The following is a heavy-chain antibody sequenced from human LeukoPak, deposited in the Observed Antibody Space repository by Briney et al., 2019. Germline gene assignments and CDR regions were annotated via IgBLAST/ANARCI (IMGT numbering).Heavy chain of an antibody. CDR3: ARQVVAVAGTGYFDY. V-gene: IGHV4-39*01. Sequence: SETLSLTCTVSGGSIRSSSYYWGWIRQPPGKGLEWIGSIYYSGSTYYNASLKSRGTISVDTSRNQFSLKLNSVTAADTAVYFCARQVVAVAGTGYFDYWGQGTLVTVSS. D-gene: IGHD6-19*01. CDR1: GGSIRSSSYY. J-gene: IGHJ4*02. CDR2: IYYSGST.